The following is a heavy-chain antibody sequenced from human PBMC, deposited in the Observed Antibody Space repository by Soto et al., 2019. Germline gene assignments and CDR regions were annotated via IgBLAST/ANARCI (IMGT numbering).Heavy chain of an antibody. CDR3: ARDRFLYGDYPIFDI. CDR2: IIPVFGRP. D-gene: IGHD4-17*01. V-gene: IGHV1-69*01. CDR1: GGTFNTYG. Sequence: QVHLVQSGGEVTKPGSSVKVSCTAFGGTFNTYGISWVRQAPRQGLEWMGRIIPVFGRPNYAQRFQGRVTITADESTSTVYMELSSLTSGDTALYYCARDRFLYGDYPIFDIWGQGALVTVSS. J-gene: IGHJ4*02.